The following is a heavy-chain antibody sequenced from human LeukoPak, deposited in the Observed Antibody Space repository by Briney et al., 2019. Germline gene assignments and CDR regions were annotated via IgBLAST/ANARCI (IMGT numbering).Heavy chain of an antibody. Sequence: GGSLRLSCAASGFTFSSYGMHWVRQAPGKGLEWVAVISYDGSNKYYADSVKGRFTISRDNSKNTLYLQMNSLRAEDTAVYYCARDRDSSDWYNEVFDYWGQGTLVTVSS. CDR1: GFTFSSYG. V-gene: IGHV3-30*03. CDR2: ISYDGSNK. J-gene: IGHJ4*02. CDR3: ARDRDSSDWYNEVFDY. D-gene: IGHD6-19*01.